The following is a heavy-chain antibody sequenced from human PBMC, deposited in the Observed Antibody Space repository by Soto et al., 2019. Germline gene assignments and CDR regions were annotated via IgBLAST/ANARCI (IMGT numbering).Heavy chain of an antibody. Sequence: ASVKVSCKASGGTFSSYAISWVRRAPGQGLEWMGGIIPIFGTANYAQKFQGRVTITADESTSTAYMELSSLRSEDTAVYYCARTDSSGPGPYYYYYGMDVWGQGTTVTVSS. V-gene: IGHV1-69*13. CDR3: ARTDSSGPGPYYYYYGMDV. CDR2: IIPIFGTA. J-gene: IGHJ6*02. D-gene: IGHD3-22*01. CDR1: GGTFSSYA.